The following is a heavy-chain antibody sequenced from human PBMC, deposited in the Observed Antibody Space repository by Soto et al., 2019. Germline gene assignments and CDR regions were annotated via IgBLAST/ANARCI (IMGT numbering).Heavy chain of an antibody. D-gene: IGHD1-1*01. V-gene: IGHV4-31*03. CDR2: IYYTGGT. Sequence: QVQLQESGPGLVKPSQTLSLTCTVSVGSISSGGFFWNWIRQHPGKGLEWIGYIYYTGGTDYNPSLKSRVTISRDTSKNHLSLILGSVTAADTAMYYCARSTGTYFDYWGQGTPVTVSS. CDR1: VGSISSGGFF. J-gene: IGHJ4*02. CDR3: ARSTGTYFDY.